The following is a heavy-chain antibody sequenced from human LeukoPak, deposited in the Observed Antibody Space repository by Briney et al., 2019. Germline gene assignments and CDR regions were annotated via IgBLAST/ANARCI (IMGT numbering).Heavy chain of an antibody. D-gene: IGHD3-10*01. CDR3: ARVERFGELWDTGFDP. CDR1: GFTFSTYE. CDR2: ISSSGSTI. V-gene: IGHV3-48*03. Sequence: PGGSLRLSCAASGFTFSTYEMNWVRQAPGKGLEWVSYISSSGSTIYYADSVKGRFTISRDNAKNSLYLQMNSLRAEDTAVYYCARVERFGELWDTGFDPWGQGTLVTVSS. J-gene: IGHJ5*02.